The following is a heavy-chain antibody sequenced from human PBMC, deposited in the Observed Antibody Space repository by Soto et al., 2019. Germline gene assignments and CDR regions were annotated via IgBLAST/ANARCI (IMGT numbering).Heavy chain of an antibody. CDR1: GFIFSDYY. Sequence: PWGALRLSCAASGFIFSDYYMSWIRQAPGKGLEWISYISSTSRHTDYAHSVKGRFTISRDNANNSVDLQMNSLGAEDTAVYYCARAASTAGSRYFDSWGQGILVTVSS. CDR2: ISSTSRHT. J-gene: IGHJ4*02. CDR3: ARAASTAGSRYFDS. V-gene: IGHV3-11*06. D-gene: IGHD6-6*01.